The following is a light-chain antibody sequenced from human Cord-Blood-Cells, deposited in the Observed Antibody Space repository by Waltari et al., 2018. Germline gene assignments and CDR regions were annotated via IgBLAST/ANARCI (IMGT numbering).Light chain of an antibody. CDR1: TSDVGGYNY. V-gene: IGLV2-14*01. Sequence: QSALPQPASVSGSPGQSITIPCPGTTSDVGGYNYVSWYQQHPGKAPKLMIYEVSNRPSGVSNRFSGSKSGNTASLTISGLQAEDEADYYCSSYTSSSTYVFGTGTKVTVL. CDR3: SSYTSSSTYV. CDR2: EVS. J-gene: IGLJ1*01.